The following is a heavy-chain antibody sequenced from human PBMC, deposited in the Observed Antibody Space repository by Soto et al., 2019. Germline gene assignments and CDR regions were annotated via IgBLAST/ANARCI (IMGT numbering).Heavy chain of an antibody. J-gene: IGHJ4*02. CDR3: VRVVSIPGYPDY. CDR2: IVPIVDTA. CDR1: GGTFSSSA. Sequence: QVQLVQSGAEVRQPASSVKVSCKTSGGTFSSSAISLVRLAPGQGLQWIGGIVPIVDTATYAQKFQGRVPITADESTSTAYMELSRLRSDDTAVYYCVRVVSIPGYPDYGGQGTLVTVSS. V-gene: IGHV1-69*12. D-gene: IGHD5-12*01.